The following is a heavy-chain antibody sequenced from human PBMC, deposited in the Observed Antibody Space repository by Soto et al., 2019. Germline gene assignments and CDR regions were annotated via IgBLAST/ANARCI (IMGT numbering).Heavy chain of an antibody. D-gene: IGHD4-17*01. CDR2: IKQDGSEK. Sequence: GSLRLSCAASGFTFSSYWMSWVRQAPGKGLEWVANIKQDGSEKYYVDSVKGRFTISRDNAKNSLYLQMNSLRAEDTAVYYCARVGSYGDYDPPEYFDYWGQCTLVTVSS. V-gene: IGHV3-7*01. J-gene: IGHJ4*02. CDR1: GFTFSSYW. CDR3: ARVGSYGDYDPPEYFDY.